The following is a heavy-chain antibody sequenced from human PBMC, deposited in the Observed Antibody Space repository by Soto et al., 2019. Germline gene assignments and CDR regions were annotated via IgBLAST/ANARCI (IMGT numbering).Heavy chain of an antibody. J-gene: IGHJ3*02. D-gene: IGHD2-15*01. CDR3: ARPLSPGGGYDAFDI. CDR2: IYPGDSDT. Sequence: PGESLKISCKGSGYSFTSYWIGWVRQMPRKGLECMGIIYPGDSDTRYSPSFQGQVTISADKSISTAYLQWSSLKASDTAMYYCARPLSPGGGYDAFDIWGQGTMVTVSS. V-gene: IGHV5-51*01. CDR1: GYSFTSYW.